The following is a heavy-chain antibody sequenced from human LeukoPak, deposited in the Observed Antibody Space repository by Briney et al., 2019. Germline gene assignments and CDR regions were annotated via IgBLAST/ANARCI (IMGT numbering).Heavy chain of an antibody. J-gene: IGHJ4*02. Sequence: SETLSLTCTVSGGSISSYYWSWIRQPPGKGLDWIGYISYSGSTYSNPSLKSRVTISVDTSKSQFSLKMSSVTAADTAVYYCARLGDSTSRLYYFDYWGQGTLVTASS. CDR3: ARLGDSTSRLYYFDY. V-gene: IGHV4-59*08. CDR2: ISYSGST. CDR1: GGSISSYY. D-gene: IGHD6-6*01.